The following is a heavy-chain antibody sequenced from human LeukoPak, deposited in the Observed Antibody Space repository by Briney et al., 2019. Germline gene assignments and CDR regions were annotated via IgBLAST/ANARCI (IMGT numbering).Heavy chain of an antibody. D-gene: IGHD2-8*01. J-gene: IGHJ5*02. V-gene: IGHV4-39*01. CDR2: IFYTGST. CDR3: ARHLMSVIDP. CDR1: GDSICTTRYY. Sequence: SETLSLTCAVSGDSICTTRYYWGWIRQPPGKGLEWMASIFYTGSTYYNSSLKSRVTISVDTSKNQFSLKLTSVTAADTAVYYCARHLMSVIDPWGQGTLVTVSS.